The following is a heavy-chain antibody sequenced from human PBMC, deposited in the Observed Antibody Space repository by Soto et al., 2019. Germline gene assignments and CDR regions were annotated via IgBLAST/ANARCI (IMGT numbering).Heavy chain of an antibody. CDR2: ISTYNGDT. CDR1: GYTFTTSG. Sequence: ASVKVSCKASGYTFTTSGISWVRQAPGQGLEWMGWISTYNGDTNSAQKFQGRVTMTADTSTGTVYMELMSLKSDDTAVYYCARQGSWPYYYYGLHVWGQGTTVTVSS. J-gene: IGHJ6*02. V-gene: IGHV1-18*01. CDR3: ARQGSWPYYYYGLHV. D-gene: IGHD1-26*01.